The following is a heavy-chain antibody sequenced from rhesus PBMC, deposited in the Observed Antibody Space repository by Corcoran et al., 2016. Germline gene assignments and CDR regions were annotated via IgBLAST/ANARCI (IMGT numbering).Heavy chain of an antibody. D-gene: IGHD5-42*01. CDR2: HSPYKDKK. CDR3: ATETGDTAGSAFDY. CDR1: GYTFTSYY. J-gene: IGHJ4*01. V-gene: IGHV1-180*01. Sequence: QVQLVQSGSEIKQPGASVKLSCKASGYTFTSYYIHWVRQAPGQGLEWIGLHSPYKDKKASAQNVQDRVTIPTDTSTGTGFMELSSLRSEDTAVYYCATETGDTAGSAFDYWGQGVLVTVSS.